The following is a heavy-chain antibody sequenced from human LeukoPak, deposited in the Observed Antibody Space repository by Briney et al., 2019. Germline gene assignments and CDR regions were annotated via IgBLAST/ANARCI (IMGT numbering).Heavy chain of an antibody. CDR3: ARGGGYDFWSGYGTYYFDY. D-gene: IGHD3-3*01. Sequence: SEXLSLTCTVSGGSISSYYWSWLRQPPGKGLEWIGYIYYSGSTNYNPSLTSRVTISVDTSKNQFSLKLSSVTAADTAVYYCARGGGYDFWSGYGTYYFDYWGQGTLVTVSS. CDR1: GGSISSYY. CDR2: IYYSGST. V-gene: IGHV4-59*01. J-gene: IGHJ4*02.